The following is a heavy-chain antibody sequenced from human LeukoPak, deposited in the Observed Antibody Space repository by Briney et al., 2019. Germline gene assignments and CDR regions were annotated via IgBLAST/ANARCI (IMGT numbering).Heavy chain of an antibody. D-gene: IGHD3-16*01. Sequence: PSETLSLTCAVYGGSFSGYYWSWIRQPAGKGLEWIGRIYTSGSTNYNPSLKSRVTMSVDTSKNQFSLKLSSVTAADTAVYYCAREDPRGGDYWGQGTLVTVSS. CDR3: AREDPRGGDY. J-gene: IGHJ4*02. CDR2: IYTSGST. V-gene: IGHV4-4*07. CDR1: GGSFSGYY.